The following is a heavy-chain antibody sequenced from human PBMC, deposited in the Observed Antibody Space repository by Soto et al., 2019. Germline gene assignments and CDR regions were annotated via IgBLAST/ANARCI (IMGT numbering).Heavy chain of an antibody. CDR3: ARGGGVGVAGSAAFDM. CDR1: GYPVTAYY. V-gene: IGHV1-2*02. Sequence: QLHLVQSGAVVKKPGASVTVSCSASGYPVTAYYMHWVRQAPGRGLEWMGGINPATGAAKYTQTFQGRVTMTRDPSTGTVFMELSGRTSEGTAVFYCARGGGVGVAGSAAFDMWGQGTVVTVSS. J-gene: IGHJ3*02. CDR2: INPATGAA. D-gene: IGHD3-3*01.